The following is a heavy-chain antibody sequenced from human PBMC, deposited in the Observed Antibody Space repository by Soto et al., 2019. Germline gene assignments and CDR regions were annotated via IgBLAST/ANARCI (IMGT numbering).Heavy chain of an antibody. D-gene: IGHD3-3*01. CDR2: ISADGSDK. V-gene: IGHV3-30*18. CDR3: VKGSDVARQELDY. Sequence: PGGSLRLSCATPGFAFSNFCMHWVRQAPGKGLEWVAAISADGSDKYFSGSVKGRFTISRDNSKNTLFLQMNSLRVEDTAVYYCVKGSDVARQELDYWGQGTLVTVSS. CDR1: GFAFSNFC. J-gene: IGHJ4*02.